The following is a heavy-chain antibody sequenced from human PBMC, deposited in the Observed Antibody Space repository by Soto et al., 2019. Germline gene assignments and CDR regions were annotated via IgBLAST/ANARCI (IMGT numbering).Heavy chain of an antibody. D-gene: IGHD1-26*01. J-gene: IGHJ4*02. CDR2: IGPESGAT. CDR3: GRGRSGQIVVFY. Sequence: ASVKVSCKASGYTFTGLYIHWVRQAPEQGPEWMGEIGPESGATRYAQKFQGRVTMTRDTSITTVYMELKNLSPDDTAVYYCGRGRSGQIVVFYWGQGTPVTVS. V-gene: IGHV1-2*02. CDR1: GYTFTGLY.